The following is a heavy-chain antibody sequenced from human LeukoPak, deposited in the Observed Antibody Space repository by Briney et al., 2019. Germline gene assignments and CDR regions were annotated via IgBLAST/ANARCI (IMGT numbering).Heavy chain of an antibody. CDR1: GYTFTSYD. CDR3: ARGREGYFLFKY. Sequence: ASVKVSCKASGYTFTSYDINWVRQATGQGLEWMGWMNPNSGNTGYAQKFQGRVTMTRNTSISTAYMELSSLRSEDTAVYDCARGREGYFLFKYWGQGTLVTVSS. CDR2: MNPNSGNT. D-gene: IGHD2/OR15-2a*01. V-gene: IGHV1-8*01. J-gene: IGHJ4*02.